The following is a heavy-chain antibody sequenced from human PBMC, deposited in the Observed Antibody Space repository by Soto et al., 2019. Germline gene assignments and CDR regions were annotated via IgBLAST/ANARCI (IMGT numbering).Heavy chain of an antibody. V-gene: IGHV4-31*03. CDR3: AREGGLAYCGGDCLYNWFDP. Sequence: SETLSLTCTVSGGSISSGDYYWSWVRQHPGRGLEWIGYRSYSGSTYYNPSLKSRVTIVVDTSRNQFSLRLSSVTAADTAVYYCAREGGLAYCGGDCLYNWFDPWGQGTLVTVSS. CDR1: GGSISSGDYY. J-gene: IGHJ5*02. CDR2: RSYSGST. D-gene: IGHD2-21*02.